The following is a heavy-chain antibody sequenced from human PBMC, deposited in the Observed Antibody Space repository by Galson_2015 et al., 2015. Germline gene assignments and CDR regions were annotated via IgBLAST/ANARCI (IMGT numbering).Heavy chain of an antibody. J-gene: IGHJ6*02. CDR1: GYTFTSYD. CDR3: AVTYCGGDCDYYYYGMDV. D-gene: IGHD2-21*02. V-gene: IGHV1-8*01. Sequence: SVKVSCKASGYTFTSYDINWVRQATGQGLEWMGWMNPNSGNTGYAQKFQGRVTMTRNTSISTAYMELSSLRSEDTAVYYCAVTYCGGDCDYYYYGMDVWGQGTTVTVSS. CDR2: MNPNSGNT.